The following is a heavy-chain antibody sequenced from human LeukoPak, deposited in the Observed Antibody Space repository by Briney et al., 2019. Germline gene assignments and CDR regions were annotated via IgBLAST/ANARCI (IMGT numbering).Heavy chain of an antibody. V-gene: IGHV5-51*01. D-gene: IGHD6-13*01. J-gene: IGHJ5*02. CDR1: GYSFTSYW. CDR3: ARQGRYSSSWPAFDP. Sequence: GESLKISCKGSGYSFTSYWIGWVRQLPGKGLEWMGIIYPGDSDTRYSPSFQGQVTISADKSISTAYLQWSSLKASDTAMYYCARQGRYSSSWPAFDPWGQGTLVTVSS. CDR2: IYPGDSDT.